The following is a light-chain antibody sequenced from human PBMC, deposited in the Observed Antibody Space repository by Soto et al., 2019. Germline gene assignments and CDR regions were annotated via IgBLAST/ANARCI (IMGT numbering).Light chain of an antibody. Sequence: QSVLTQPPSASGTPGQRVTISCSGSSSNIGSNYVYWYQQLPGTAPKLLIYSNNQRPSGVPDRFSGSKSGTSASLAISGLGSEDEADYYCAAWDDSLSGVVFGGGTKLTAL. V-gene: IGLV1-47*02. CDR1: SSNIGSNY. J-gene: IGLJ2*01. CDR2: SNN. CDR3: AAWDDSLSGVV.